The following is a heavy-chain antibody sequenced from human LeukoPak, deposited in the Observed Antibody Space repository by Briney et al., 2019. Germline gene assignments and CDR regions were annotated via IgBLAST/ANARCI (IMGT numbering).Heavy chain of an antibody. Sequence: GASVKVSCKASGYTFTYNDINWVRQATGQGLEWMGWMNPGTANTGYSQKFQGRPAMTADTSINTAYMELSGLTSEDTAVYYCARGRAAADWGQGTLVTVSS. D-gene: IGHD2-15*01. V-gene: IGHV1-8*01. CDR1: GYTFTYND. CDR3: ARGRAAAD. J-gene: IGHJ4*02. CDR2: MNPGTANT.